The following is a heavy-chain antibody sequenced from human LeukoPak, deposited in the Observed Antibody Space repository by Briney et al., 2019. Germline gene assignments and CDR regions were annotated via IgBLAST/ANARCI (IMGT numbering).Heavy chain of an antibody. Sequence: GGSLRLSCAASGFTFSSYGMHWVRQAPGKGLEWVAVISYDGGNKYYADSVKGRFTISRDNSKNTLYLQMNSLRAEDTAVYYCAKGNYYYDILTGSDYWGQGTLVTVSS. D-gene: IGHD3-9*01. CDR3: AKGNYYYDILTGSDY. V-gene: IGHV3-30*18. CDR1: GFTFSSYG. J-gene: IGHJ4*02. CDR2: ISYDGGNK.